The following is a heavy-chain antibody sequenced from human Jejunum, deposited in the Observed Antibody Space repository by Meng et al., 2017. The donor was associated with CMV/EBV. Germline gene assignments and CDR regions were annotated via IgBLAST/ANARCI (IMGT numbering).Heavy chain of an antibody. Sequence: LSCAASGFTFRSHAVSWVRQAPGKGLEWVASIISSGDGTYYADSVKGRFAISRDNSENTLFLQMGSLRAEDTALYYCTKDRWWYDLWGQGTLVTVSS. CDR2: IISSGDGT. D-gene: IGHD2-15*01. CDR3: TKDRWWYDL. V-gene: IGHV3-23*01. CDR1: GFTFRSHA. J-gene: IGHJ4*02.